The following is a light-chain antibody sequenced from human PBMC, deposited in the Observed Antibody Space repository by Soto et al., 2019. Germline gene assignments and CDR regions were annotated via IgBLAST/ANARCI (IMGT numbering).Light chain of an antibody. CDR2: GAS. V-gene: IGKV3-20*01. CDR3: QQYGSSPPRT. J-gene: IGKJ1*01. Sequence: IMLTQSPDTLSLSPGERAALSVSAIQCVSSSYLAWYQRKPGQAPRLLIYGASSRATGIPDRFSGSGSGADFTLSISRLEPEDFAVYYCQQYGSSPPRTFGQGTKVDIK. CDR1: QCVSSSY.